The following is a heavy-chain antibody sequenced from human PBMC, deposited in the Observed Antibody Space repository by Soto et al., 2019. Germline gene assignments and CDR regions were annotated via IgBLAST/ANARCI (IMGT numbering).Heavy chain of an antibody. J-gene: IGHJ6*02. CDR3: ARLGDSSRYSYSGMDV. CDR1: GYSFTSYW. D-gene: IGHD6-13*01. V-gene: IGHV5-51*01. Sequence: GESLKSSCKGSGYSFTSYWIGWVRQMPGKGLEWMGIIYPGDSDTRYSPSFQGQVTISADKSISTAYLQWSSLKASDTAMYYCARLGDSSRYSYSGMDVWGQGTXVTVSS. CDR2: IYPGDSDT.